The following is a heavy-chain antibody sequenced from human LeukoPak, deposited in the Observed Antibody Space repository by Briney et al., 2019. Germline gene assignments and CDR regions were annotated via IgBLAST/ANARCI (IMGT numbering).Heavy chain of an antibody. D-gene: IGHD6-25*01. CDR1: GFTFSTSA. J-gene: IGHJ3*02. CDR2: IAVGNGHT. CDR3: AATGSETDAFDI. V-gene: IGHV1-58*02. Sequence: SVKVSCKASGFTFSTSAMQWVRQARGPRLECIGWIAVGNGHTNYAQKFQERVSITRDMSTTTAYMELSNLRSEDTAVYYCAATGSETDAFDIWGQGTMVTVSS.